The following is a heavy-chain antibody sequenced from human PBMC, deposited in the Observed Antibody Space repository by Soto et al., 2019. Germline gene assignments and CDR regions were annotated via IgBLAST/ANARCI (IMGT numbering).Heavy chain of an antibody. J-gene: IGHJ4*02. CDR2: INYSGSNI. Sequence: DVQLVESGGGLVEPGGSLRLTCAASGFTFSNSEMFWVRQAPGKGLEWVSKINYSGSNIYYSKSVKGRFTISRDNAKNSLSMQMNSQTDEDTAIYYCACEALWGAECYFFEYWGPGTLVAVSS. V-gene: IGHV3-48*03. D-gene: IGHD2-21*01. CDR1: GFTFSNSE. CDR3: ACEALWGAECYFFEY.